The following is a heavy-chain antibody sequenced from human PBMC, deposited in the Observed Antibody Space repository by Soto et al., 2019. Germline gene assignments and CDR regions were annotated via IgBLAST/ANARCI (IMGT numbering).Heavy chain of an antibody. CDR3: ARDPWDDGGVTLDY. Sequence: QVQLVQSGAEVKQPGASVKVSCKPSGYTFTNYFIQWLRQAPGQRLEWMGWINPHDGGTNYAQKFQGSLAVTSDTSISTAYLDRSSLTSDDTAVYYCARDPWDDGGVTLDYWGQGTLVTVSS. CDR1: GYTFTNYF. J-gene: IGHJ4*02. CDR2: INPHDGGT. V-gene: IGHV1-2*02. D-gene: IGHD1-1*01.